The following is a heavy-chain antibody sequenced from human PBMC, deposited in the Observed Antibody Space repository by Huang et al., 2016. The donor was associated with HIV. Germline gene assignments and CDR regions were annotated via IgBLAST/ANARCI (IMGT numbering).Heavy chain of an antibody. CDR2: IIPLCRAP. J-gene: IGHJ4*02. CDR1: GGSFSDQI. D-gene: IGHD3-16*01. V-gene: IGHV1-69*01. Sequence: QVQLEQSGPAVRKPGSSVKVSCQASGGSFSDQIISWVRQAPGQRFEWRGGIIPLCRAPAYTQECKGRVTMPADGSTATSYMELNSLTSEETAVYYCAMSLRYQYDSRSYWGRYFDYWGQGTLVTVSS. CDR3: AMSLRYQYDSRSYWGRYFDY.